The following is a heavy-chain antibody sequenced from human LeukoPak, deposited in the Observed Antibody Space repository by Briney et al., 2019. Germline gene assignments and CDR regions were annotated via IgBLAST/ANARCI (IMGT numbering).Heavy chain of an antibody. J-gene: IGHJ3*02. D-gene: IGHD3-16*02. CDR1: GGSISSSNW. CDR3: ARDLKDYDYVWGSYRSYYDAFDI. Sequence: SETLSLTCAVSGGSISSSNWWSWVRQPPGKGLEWIGEIYHSGSTNYNPSLKSRVTISVDKSKNQFSLKLSSVTAADTAVYYCARDLKDYDYVWGSYRSYYDAFDIWGQGTMVTVSS. V-gene: IGHV4-4*02. CDR2: IYHSGST.